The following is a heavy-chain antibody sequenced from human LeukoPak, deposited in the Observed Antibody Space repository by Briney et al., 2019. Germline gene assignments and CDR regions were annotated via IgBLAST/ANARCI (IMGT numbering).Heavy chain of an antibody. CDR1: GFTFSDYY. Sequence: GGSLRLSCAAPGFTFSDYYMSWIRQAPGKALEWISYISSTGGYTNYADSVKGRFTISRDNAKNSLYLQMNSLRAEDTAVYYCARGYRAPDYWGQGTLVTVSS. J-gene: IGHJ4*02. CDR3: ARGYRAPDY. V-gene: IGHV3-11*06. D-gene: IGHD4-11*01. CDR2: ISSTGGYT.